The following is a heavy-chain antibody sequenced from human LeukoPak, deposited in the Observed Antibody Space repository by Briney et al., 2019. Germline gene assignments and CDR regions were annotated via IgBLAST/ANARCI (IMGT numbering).Heavy chain of an antibody. CDR3: ARDPGYYDILTGIGIDY. CDR1: GFTFSSYS. J-gene: IGHJ4*02. D-gene: IGHD3-9*01. Sequence: GGSLRLSRAASGFTFSSYSMNWVPQAPGKGLVGVSSISSSSNYKYYADPGRGRFTISRDNAKNSLYLQMDSLRAEETGVYYCARDPGYYDILTGIGIDYWGQGTLATASS. CDR2: ISSSSNYK. V-gene: IGHV3-21*01.